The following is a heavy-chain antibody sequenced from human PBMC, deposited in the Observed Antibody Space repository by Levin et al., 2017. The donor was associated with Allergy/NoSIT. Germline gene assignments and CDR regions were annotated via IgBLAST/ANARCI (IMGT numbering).Heavy chain of an antibody. D-gene: IGHD5-12*01. CDR2: ISGSGGST. Sequence: SGGSLRLSCAASGFTFSSYAMSWVRQAPGKGLEWVSAISGSGGSTYYADSVKGRFTISRDNSKNTLYLQMNSLRAEDTAVYYCAKDSPHGHGYDLGPDQWGQGTLVTVSS. CDR3: AKDSPHGHGYDLGPDQ. CDR1: GFTFSSYA. J-gene: IGHJ5*02. V-gene: IGHV3-23*01.